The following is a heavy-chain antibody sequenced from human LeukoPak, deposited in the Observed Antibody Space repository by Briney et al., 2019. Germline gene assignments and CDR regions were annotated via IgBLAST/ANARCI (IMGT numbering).Heavy chain of an antibody. V-gene: IGHV4-39*07. D-gene: IGHD1-14*01. J-gene: IGHJ4*02. CDR3: ARGGIQYFDY. Sequence: SETLSLTCTVSGGSISGSSYFWGWIRQPPGKGLEWIGSIYYSGSTYYNPSLKSRVTISVDTSRNQFSLKLSSVTAADTAVYYCARGGIQYFDYWGQGTLVTVSS. CDR1: GGSISGSSYF. CDR2: IYYSGST.